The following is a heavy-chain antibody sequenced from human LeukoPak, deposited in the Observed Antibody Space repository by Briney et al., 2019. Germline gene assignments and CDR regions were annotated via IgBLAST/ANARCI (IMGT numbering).Heavy chain of an antibody. Sequence: GGSLRLSCAASGFSFSSYWMHWVRQAPGKGLEWVSYISSSGSTIYYADSVKGRFTISRDNAKNSLYLQMNSLRAEDTAVYYCAELGITMIGGVWGKGTTVTISS. D-gene: IGHD3-10*02. V-gene: IGHV3-48*04. CDR3: AELGITMIGGV. CDR2: ISSSGSTI. CDR1: GFSFSSYW. J-gene: IGHJ6*04.